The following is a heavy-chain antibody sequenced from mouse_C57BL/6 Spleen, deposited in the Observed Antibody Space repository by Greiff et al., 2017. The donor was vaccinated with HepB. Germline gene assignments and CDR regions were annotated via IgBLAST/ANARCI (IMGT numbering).Heavy chain of an antibody. CDR3: ARGPMDY. J-gene: IGHJ4*01. CDR2: INPSTGGT. Sequence: EVQLKESGPELVKPGASVKISCKASGYSFTGYYMNWVKQSPEKSLEWIGEINPSTGGTTYNQKFKAKATLTVDKSSSTAYMQLKSLTSEDSAVYYCARGPMDYWGQGTSVTVSS. CDR1: GYSFTGYY. V-gene: IGHV1-42*01.